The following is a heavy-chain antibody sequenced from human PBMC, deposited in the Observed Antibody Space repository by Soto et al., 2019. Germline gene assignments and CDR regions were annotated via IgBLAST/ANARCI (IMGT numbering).Heavy chain of an antibody. J-gene: IGHJ6*02. D-gene: IGHD2-15*01. V-gene: IGHV1-18*01. Sequence: QVQLVQSGAEVRRPGASVKVSCKASGYTFSSYNISWVRQAPGQGLEWMGWISAYNGDTNDAQNLQGRVTMTTDTSTXXAXMXXRSLRSDDTAVYFCARIGYCSGGSCRDYYYYAMDVWGQGTTVTVSS. CDR3: ARIGYCSGGSCRDYYYYAMDV. CDR2: ISAYNGDT. CDR1: GYTFSSYN.